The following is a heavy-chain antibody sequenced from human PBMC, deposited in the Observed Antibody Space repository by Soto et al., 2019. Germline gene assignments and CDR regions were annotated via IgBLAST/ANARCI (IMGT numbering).Heavy chain of an antibody. D-gene: IGHD6-13*01. CDR2: IYYTGNT. Sequence: SETLSLTCTVSGGSIGSYYWSWIRQPPGKGLEWIGSIYYTGNTNYNPSLNSQVTISVDTSKNQFSLNVISVTAADTAVYYCRRSSRYSTDVWGQGTTVTVSS. CDR3: RRSSRYSTDV. V-gene: IGHV4-59*08. CDR1: GGSIGSYY. J-gene: IGHJ6*02.